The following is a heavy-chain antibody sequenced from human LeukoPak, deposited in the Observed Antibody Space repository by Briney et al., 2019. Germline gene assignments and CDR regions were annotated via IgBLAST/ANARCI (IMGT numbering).Heavy chain of an antibody. V-gene: IGHV4-59*08. J-gene: IGHJ4*02. CDR3: ARAPYDSGGYYDYYFDY. Sequence: PSEALSLTCTVSGGSISSYYWSWIRQSPGKGLEWIGYIYYSGSTTYNPSLKSRVTISVDTSKNQFSLKLSSVTAADTAVYYCARAPYDSGGYYDYYFDYWGQGTLVTVSS. D-gene: IGHD3-22*01. CDR1: GGSISSYY. CDR2: IYYSGST.